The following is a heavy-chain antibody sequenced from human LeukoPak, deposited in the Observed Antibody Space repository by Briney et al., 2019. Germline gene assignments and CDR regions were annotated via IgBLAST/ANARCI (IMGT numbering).Heavy chain of an antibody. Sequence: PTETLSLTCTVSGGSISSYYWSWIRQPPGKGLEWIGYIYYSGSTNYNPSLKSRVTISVDTSKSQFSLKLSSVTAADTAVYYCARHPNLGYCSSTSCYARSYWYFGLWGRGTLVTVSS. CDR3: ARHPNLGYCSSTSCYARSYWYFGL. D-gene: IGHD2-2*01. CDR1: GGSISSYY. CDR2: IYYSGST. J-gene: IGHJ2*01. V-gene: IGHV4-59*08.